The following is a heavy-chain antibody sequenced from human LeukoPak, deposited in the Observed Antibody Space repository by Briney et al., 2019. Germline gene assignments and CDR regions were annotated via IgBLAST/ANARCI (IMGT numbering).Heavy chain of an antibody. CDR2: MKQDGSQK. V-gene: IGHV3-7*01. D-gene: IGHD3-3*01. J-gene: IGHJ6*03. CDR3: ARAPQQGVDPYYYYYMDV. Sequence: GGSLRLSCVASGFTFSMYWMTWFRQAPGKGLEWVANMKQDGSQKNYVDSVKGRFTISRDNAKNSLYLQMNSLRAEDTAVYYCARAPQQGVDPYYYYYMDVWGKGTTVTVSS. CDR1: GFTFSMYW.